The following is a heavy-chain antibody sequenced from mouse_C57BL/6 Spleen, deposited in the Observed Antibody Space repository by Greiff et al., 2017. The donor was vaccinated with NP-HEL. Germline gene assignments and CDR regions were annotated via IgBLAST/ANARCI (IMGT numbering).Heavy chain of an antibody. CDR1: GYTFTSYW. CDR2: IYPGSGST. V-gene: IGHV1-55*01. Sequence: QVQLQHPLSYLFNPFSSLKMSCKASGYTFTSYWITWVKQRPGQGLEWIGDIYPGSGSTNYNEKFKSKATLTVDTSSSTAYMQLSSLTSEDSAVYYCARSRGNYIFDYLGQGTTLTVSS. J-gene: IGHJ2*01. CDR3: ARSRGNYIFDY. D-gene: IGHD2-1*01.